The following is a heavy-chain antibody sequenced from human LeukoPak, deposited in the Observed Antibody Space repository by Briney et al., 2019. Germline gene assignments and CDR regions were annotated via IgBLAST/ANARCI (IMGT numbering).Heavy chain of an antibody. V-gene: IGHV3-66*02. Sequence: GGSLRLSCAASGFTVSSNYMSWVRQAPGKGLEWVSVIYSGGSTYYADSVKGRFTISRDNSKNTLYLQMNSLRAEDTAVYYCAKELEDIVVVPAAIRAGNYYYYMDVWGKGTTVTVSS. CDR3: AKELEDIVVVPAAIRAGNYYYYMDV. CDR2: IYSGGST. CDR1: GFTVSSNY. D-gene: IGHD2-2*02. J-gene: IGHJ6*03.